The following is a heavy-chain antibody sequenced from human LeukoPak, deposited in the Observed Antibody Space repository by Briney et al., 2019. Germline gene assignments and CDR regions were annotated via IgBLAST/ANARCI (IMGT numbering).Heavy chain of an antibody. CDR2: MNPNSGNT. CDR1: GYTFTSYD. Sequence: GASVKVSCKAPGYTFTSYDINWVRQATGQGLEWMGWMNPNSGNTGYAQKFQGRVTMTTDTSTSTAYMELRSLRSDDTAVYYCARGGRWELPRPYAFDIWGQGTMVTVSS. V-gene: IGHV1-8*02. J-gene: IGHJ3*02. CDR3: ARGGRWELPRPYAFDI. D-gene: IGHD1-26*01.